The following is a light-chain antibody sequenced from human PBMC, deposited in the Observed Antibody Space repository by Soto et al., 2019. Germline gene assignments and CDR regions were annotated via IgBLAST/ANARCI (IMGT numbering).Light chain of an antibody. J-gene: IGKJ1*01. CDR1: ETVGLW. Sequence: DIQMTQAPSTLSASVGDIVTITCRADETVGLWLAWYQQRPGKAPKLLIYDAYRLESGVQSRFSGSASGREFDLSISSLLPEDFGTYYCQQYNAYPLTFGRGTKVEI. CDR3: QQYNAYPLT. V-gene: IGKV1-5*01. CDR2: DAY.